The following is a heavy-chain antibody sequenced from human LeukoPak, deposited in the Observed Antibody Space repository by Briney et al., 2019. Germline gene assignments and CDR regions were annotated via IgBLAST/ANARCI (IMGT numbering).Heavy chain of an antibody. CDR3: ARGPVGATYYFDY. J-gene: IGHJ4*02. V-gene: IGHV4-30-4*08. CDR1: GGSISSDDYY. Sequence: PSETLSLTCTVSGGSISSDDYYWSWIRQPPGKGLERIGYIYYSGSTYYNPSLKSRVTISVDTSKNQFSLKLSSVTAADTAVYYCARGPVGATYYFDYWGQGTLVTVSS. CDR2: IYYSGST. D-gene: IGHD1-26*01.